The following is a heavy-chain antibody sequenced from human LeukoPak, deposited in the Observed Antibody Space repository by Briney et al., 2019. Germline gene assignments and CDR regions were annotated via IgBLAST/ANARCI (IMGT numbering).Heavy chain of an antibody. J-gene: IGHJ4*02. CDR3: ARGGSRYDN. CDR2: IKQEGSEK. D-gene: IGHD3-22*01. V-gene: IGHV3-7*01. Sequence: GGSLRLSCAASGFTFSSHWMSWVRQAPGKGLEWVANIKQEGSEKYYVDSVKGRFSISRDNAKNSLYLQMNSLRAGDTAVYYCARGGSRYDNWGQGTLVTVSS. CDR1: GFTFSSHW.